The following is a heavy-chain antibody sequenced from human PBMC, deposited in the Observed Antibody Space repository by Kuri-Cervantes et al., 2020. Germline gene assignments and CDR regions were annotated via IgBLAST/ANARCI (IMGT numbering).Heavy chain of an antibody. CDR1: GGSISSSSYY. CDR3: ATIAATPPFDY. Sequence: GSLRLSCTVSGGSISSSSYYWGWIRQPPGKGLEWIGEIYHSGSTNYNPSLKSRVTISVDKSKNQFSLKLSSVTAADTAVYYCATIAATPPFDYWGQGTLVTVSS. J-gene: IGHJ4*02. V-gene: IGHV4-39*07. D-gene: IGHD6-13*01. CDR2: IYHSGST.